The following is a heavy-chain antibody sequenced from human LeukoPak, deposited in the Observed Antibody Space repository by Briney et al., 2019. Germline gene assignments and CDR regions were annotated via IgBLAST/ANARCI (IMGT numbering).Heavy chain of an antibody. CDR1: GYTFTGYY. J-gene: IGHJ5*02. CDR3: ARRASYALNWFDP. D-gene: IGHD2-2*01. V-gene: IGHV1-2*02. CDR2: INPNSGGT. Sequence: ASVKVSCKASGYTFTGYYMHWVRQAPGQGLEWMGWINPNSGGTNYAQKFQGRVTMTRDTSISTAYMELSRLRSDDTAVYYCARRASYALNWFDPWGQGTLVTVSS.